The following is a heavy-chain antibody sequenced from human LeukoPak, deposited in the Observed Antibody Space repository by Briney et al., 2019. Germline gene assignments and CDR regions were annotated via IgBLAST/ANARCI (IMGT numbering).Heavy chain of an antibody. Sequence: PGGSLRLSCAASGFTFSSYGMHGVRQAPGKGLEWVAFIRYDGGNKNYADSVKGRFTISRDNSKNTVYLQMNSLRAEDTAVYYCATPRGGEYFDYWGQGTLVTVSS. CDR2: IRYDGGNK. CDR1: GFTFSSYG. CDR3: ATPRGGEYFDY. D-gene: IGHD2-21*01. V-gene: IGHV3-30*02. J-gene: IGHJ4*02.